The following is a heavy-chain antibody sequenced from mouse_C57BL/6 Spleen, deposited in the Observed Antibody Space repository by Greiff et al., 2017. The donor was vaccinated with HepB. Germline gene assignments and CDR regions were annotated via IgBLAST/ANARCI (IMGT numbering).Heavy chain of an antibody. CDR2: IDPSDSYT. V-gene: IGHV1-69*01. D-gene: IGHD3-2*02. CDR3: ARGRAQATSWFAY. J-gene: IGHJ3*01. Sequence: VKLMESGAELVMPGASVKLSCKASGYTFTSYWMHWVKQRPGQGLEWIGEIDPSDSYTNYNQKFKGKSTLTVDKSSSTAYMQLSSLTSEDYAVYYCARGRAQATSWFAYWGQGTLVTVSA. CDR1: GYTFTSYW.